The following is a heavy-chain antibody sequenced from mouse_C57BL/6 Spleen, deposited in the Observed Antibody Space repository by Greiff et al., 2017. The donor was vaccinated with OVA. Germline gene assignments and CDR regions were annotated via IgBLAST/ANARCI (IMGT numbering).Heavy chain of an antibody. CDR3: ARPATMVLPVDY. V-gene: IGHV1-59*01. CDR1: GYTFTSYW. CDR2: IDPSDSYT. J-gene: IGHJ2*01. D-gene: IGHD2-2*01. Sequence: QVQLQQPGAELVRPGTSVKLSCKASGYTFTSYWMHWVKQRPGQGLEWIGVIDPSDSYTNYNQKFKGKATLTVDTSSSTAYMQLSSLTSEDSAVYDCARPATMVLPVDYWGQGTTLTFSS.